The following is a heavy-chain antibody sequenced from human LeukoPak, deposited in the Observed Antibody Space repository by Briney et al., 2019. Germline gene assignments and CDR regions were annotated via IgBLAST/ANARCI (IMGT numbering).Heavy chain of an antibody. CDR2: IYTSGST. D-gene: IGHD6-19*01. J-gene: IGHJ4*02. V-gene: IGHV4-61*02. CDR1: GGSISSGGYY. CDR3: ARGIAVAGTGKY. Sequence: PSETLSLTCAVSGGSISSGGYYWSWIRQPAGKGLEWIGRIYTSGSTNYNPSLKSRVTMSVDTSKNQFSLKLSSVTAADTAAYYCARGIAVAGTGKYWGQGTQVTVSS.